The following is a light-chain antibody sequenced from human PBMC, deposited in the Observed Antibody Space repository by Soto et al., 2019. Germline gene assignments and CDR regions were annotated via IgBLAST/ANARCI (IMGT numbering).Light chain of an antibody. CDR2: GAS. CDR1: QSVSGN. CDR3: QQRHSYPIT. J-gene: IGKJ5*01. V-gene: IGKV3-15*01. Sequence: EIVMTQSPGTLSVSPGEGATLSCRASQSVSGNLAWYQQKPGQAPRLLIYGASTRATGIPARFSGGGSGTEFTLTISSLQPEDFATYYCQQRHSYPITFGQGTRLEI.